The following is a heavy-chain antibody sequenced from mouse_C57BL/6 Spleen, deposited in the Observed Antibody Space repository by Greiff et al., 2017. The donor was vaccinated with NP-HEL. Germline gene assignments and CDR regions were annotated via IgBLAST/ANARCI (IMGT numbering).Heavy chain of an antibody. CDR3: ARSLYDYDGRPYAMDY. D-gene: IGHD2-4*01. J-gene: IGHJ4*01. Sequence: QVQLQQSGAELARPGASVKLSCKASGYTFTSYGISWVKQRTGQGLEWIGEIYPRSGNTYYNEKFKGKATLTADKSSSTAYMELRSLTSEDSAVYFCARSLYDYDGRPYAMDYWGQGTSVTVSS. CDR2: IYPRSGNT. CDR1: GYTFTSYG. V-gene: IGHV1-81*01.